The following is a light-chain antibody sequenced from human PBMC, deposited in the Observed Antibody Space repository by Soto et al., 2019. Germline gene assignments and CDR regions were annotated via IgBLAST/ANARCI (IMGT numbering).Light chain of an antibody. CDR3: QQRSNWPPIT. V-gene: IGKV3-11*01. CDR2: DAS. CDR1: QSVGNY. J-gene: IGKJ4*01. Sequence: EIVLTQSPATLSLSPGERATLSCRASQSVGNYLAWYQQKPGQAPRLLIYDASNRAIGVPARFSGSGFGTDFTLTISNLEPEDFAVYHCQQRSNWPPITFGGGTKVEIK.